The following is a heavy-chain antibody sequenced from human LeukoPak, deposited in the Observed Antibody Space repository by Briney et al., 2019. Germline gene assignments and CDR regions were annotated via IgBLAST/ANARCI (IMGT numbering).Heavy chain of an antibody. J-gene: IGHJ6*03. CDR1: GYSISSGYY. CDR2: IYHSGST. Sequence: SETLSLTCTVSGYSISSGYYWGWIRQPPGKGLEWIGNIYHSGSTYYNPSLKSRVTISVDTSKNQFSLKLSSVTAADTAVYYCARGNRDGYNTWYYMDVWGKGTTVTVSS. V-gene: IGHV4-38-2*02. CDR3: ARGNRDGYNTWYYMDV. D-gene: IGHD5-24*01.